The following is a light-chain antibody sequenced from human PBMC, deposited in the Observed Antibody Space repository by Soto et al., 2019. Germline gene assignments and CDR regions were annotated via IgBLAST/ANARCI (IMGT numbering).Light chain of an antibody. V-gene: IGKV1-39*01. CDR3: QPSDRTPWK. Sequence: DIQMTQSPSSLSASVGDRVTISCRTSQTIKNSLNWYQQKPGKAPKLLIYAISNLHSGVPSRFSGGGSGTDFTLTINGLQPEDVATYLCQPSDRTPWKFGQGNRGDSK. J-gene: IGKJ1*01. CDR2: AIS. CDR1: QTIKNS.